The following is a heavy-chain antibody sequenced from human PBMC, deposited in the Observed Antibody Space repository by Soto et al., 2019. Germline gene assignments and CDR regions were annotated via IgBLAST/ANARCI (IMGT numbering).Heavy chain of an antibody. CDR3: ARRIAPGVLRFVEWSTTGGMDV. V-gene: IGHV4-34*01. CDR2: INHSGST. Sequence: NPSETLSLTCAVYGGSFSGYYWSWIRQPPGKGLEWIGEINHSGSTNYNPSLKSRVTISVDTSKNQFSLKLSSVTAADTAVYYCARRIAPGVLRFVEWSTTGGMDVWGQGTTVTVSS. D-gene: IGHD3-3*01. CDR1: GGSFSGYY. J-gene: IGHJ6*02.